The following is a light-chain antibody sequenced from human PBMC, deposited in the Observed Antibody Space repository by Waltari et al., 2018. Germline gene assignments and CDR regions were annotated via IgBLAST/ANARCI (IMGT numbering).Light chain of an antibody. CDR3: QQYDGEVVT. Sequence: EILLTQSPGTLSSSPGERDTPSCRASQSVTSITLTWYQQNLGQAPRPLIYGTSSRATGIPDRFSGSGSGTDFTLTISRLEPEDFAVYYCQQYDGEVVTFGGGTKVEI. J-gene: IGKJ4*01. CDR2: GTS. CDR1: QSVTSIT. V-gene: IGKV3-20*01.